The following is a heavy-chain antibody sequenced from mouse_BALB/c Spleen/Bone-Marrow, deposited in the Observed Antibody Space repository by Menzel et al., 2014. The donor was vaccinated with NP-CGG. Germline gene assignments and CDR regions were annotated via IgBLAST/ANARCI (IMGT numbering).Heavy chain of an antibody. V-gene: IGHV1-18*01. D-gene: IGHD2-12*01. CDR1: GYTFTDYN. Sequence: VQLQQSGPELVKPGASVKIPCKASGYTFTDYNMDWVKQSRGKSLEWIGDINPNNGGTIYNQKFKGKATSTVDKSSSTAYMELRSLTSEDTAVYYCARLRDWYFDVWGAGTTVTVSS. CDR3: ARLRDWYFDV. J-gene: IGHJ1*01. CDR2: INPNNGGT.